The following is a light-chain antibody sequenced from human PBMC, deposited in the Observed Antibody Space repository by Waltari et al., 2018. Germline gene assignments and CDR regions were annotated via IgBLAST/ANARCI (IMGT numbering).Light chain of an antibody. CDR1: SSNIGNNY. Sequence: QSVLTQPPSVSAAPGQRVTISCSGGSSNIGNNYVSWYRQFPGTAPKLPINENTERPSGIPGRFPGSKSGTSATLDITGLQAGDEADYYCGTWDSSLSGAVFGGGTHLTVL. J-gene: IGLJ7*01. CDR2: ENT. V-gene: IGLV1-51*02. CDR3: GTWDSSLSGAV.